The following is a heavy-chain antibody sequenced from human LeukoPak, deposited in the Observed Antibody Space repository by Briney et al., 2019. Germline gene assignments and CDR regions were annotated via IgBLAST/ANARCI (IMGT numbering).Heavy chain of an antibody. J-gene: IGHJ3*02. CDR2: IYPRDSDT. CDR1: GYSFTSYW. D-gene: IGHD1/OR15-1a*01. CDR3: ARHVTSASAARGFDI. Sequence: GKSLNISCKGSGYSFTSYWIAWVRQMPGKGLEWMGIIYPRDSDTRYSPSFQGQVTISADKSISTAYLQWSGLKASDTAVYYCARHVTSASAARGFDIWGQGTMVTVSS. V-gene: IGHV5-51*01.